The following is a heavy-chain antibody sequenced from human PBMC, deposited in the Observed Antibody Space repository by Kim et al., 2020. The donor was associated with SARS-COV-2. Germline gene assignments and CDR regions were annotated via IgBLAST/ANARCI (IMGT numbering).Heavy chain of an antibody. V-gene: IGHV1-2*04. CDR2: INPNSGGT. D-gene: IGHD2-21*02. Sequence: ASVKVSCKASGYTFTGYYMHWVRQAPGQGLEWMGWINPNSGGTNYAQKFQGWVTMTRDTSLSTAYMELSRLRSDDTAVYYCARGRYCGGDCYSDYYGMDVWGQGTTVTVSS. J-gene: IGHJ6*02. CDR3: ARGRYCGGDCYSDYYGMDV. CDR1: GYTFTGYY.